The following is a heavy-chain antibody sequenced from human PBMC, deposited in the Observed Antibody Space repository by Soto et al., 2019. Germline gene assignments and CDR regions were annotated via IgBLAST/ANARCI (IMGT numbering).Heavy chain of an antibody. D-gene: IGHD6-6*01. J-gene: IGHJ4*02. CDR1: GAYMRNDYYY. V-gene: IGHV4-31*11. Sequence: SETLSLTCAVSGAYMRNDYYYWSWVRQKPGKDLEWIGHMHHSGRTHYNPSLKSRVAVSVDTSKNQFSLYLNSVTAADTAVYYCARWVEVSLDYFDSWGQGIQVTVSS. CDR3: ARWVEVSLDYFDS. CDR2: MHHSGRT.